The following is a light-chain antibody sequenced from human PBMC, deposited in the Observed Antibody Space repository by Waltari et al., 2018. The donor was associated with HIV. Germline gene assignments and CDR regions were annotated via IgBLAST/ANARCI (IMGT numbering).Light chain of an antibody. J-gene: IGLJ2*01. CDR1: TSNIGSNA. V-gene: IGLV1-44*01. CDR2: SNN. Sequence: QSVLTQPPSTSGTPGQRVTISCSGSTSNIGSNAVNWYRHLPGTAPKLVIYSNNQRMPGVPDRFTGSKSGTSAALAISGLQSEDEAVYYCAAWDDSLTGNVIFGGGTKLTVL. CDR3: AAWDDSLTGNVI.